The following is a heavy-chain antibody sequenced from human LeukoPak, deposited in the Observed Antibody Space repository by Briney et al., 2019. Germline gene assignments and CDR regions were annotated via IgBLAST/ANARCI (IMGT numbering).Heavy chain of an antibody. D-gene: IGHD6-13*01. CDR2: ISSSSSYI. Sequence: GGSLRLSCAASGFTFSDYYMSWVRQAPGKGLEWVSSISSSSSYIYYADSVKGRFTISRDNAKNSLYLQMNSLRAEDTAVYYCAGYIAAAGTGYDYWGQGTLVTVSS. J-gene: IGHJ4*02. CDR3: AGYIAAAGTGYDY. CDR1: GFTFSDYY. V-gene: IGHV3-21*01.